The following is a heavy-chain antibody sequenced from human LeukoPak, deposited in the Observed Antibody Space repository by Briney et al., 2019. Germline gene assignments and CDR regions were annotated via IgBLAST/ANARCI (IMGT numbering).Heavy chain of an antibody. CDR2: IYSGGST. J-gene: IGHJ4*02. CDR3: ARVGDYDWGALDY. V-gene: IGHV3-66*01. D-gene: IGHD4-17*01. CDR1: GFTVSSNY. Sequence: PGGSLRLSCAASGFTVSSNYMSWVRQAPGKGLEWVSVIYSGGSTYYADSVKGRFTISRDNSKNTLYLQMNSLRAEDTAVYYCARVGDYDWGALDYWGQGTLVTVSS.